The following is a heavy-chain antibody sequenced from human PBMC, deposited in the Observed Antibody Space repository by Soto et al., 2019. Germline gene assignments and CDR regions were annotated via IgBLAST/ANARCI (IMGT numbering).Heavy chain of an antibody. D-gene: IGHD2-2*01. CDR1: GYRSTSYG. V-gene: IGHV5-51*01. CDR2: IYPGYSDT. Sequence: GASLKIRSKCFGYRSTSYGVACTRQMPGKGLEWMGLIYPGYSDTRYSASFQGQITISADKSLSTAYLQWRRRKASDTAMHSCARQQLPQTAPDSWGQGTRVTVSS. CDR3: ARQQLPQTAPDS. J-gene: IGHJ4*02.